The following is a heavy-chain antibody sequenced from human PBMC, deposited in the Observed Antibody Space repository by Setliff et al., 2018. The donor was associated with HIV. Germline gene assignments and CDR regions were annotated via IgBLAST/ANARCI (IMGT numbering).Heavy chain of an antibody. D-gene: IGHD3-22*01. CDR3: ARARTDYYERRRRSHYYIDV. CDR1: GYTFSNYD. Sequence: ASVKVSCKPSGYTFSNYDINWVRQAAGQGLEWMGWMNPDSRNTGYAQRFEGRVTLTWDTSISTAYLELNHLKSDDTAVYYCARARTDYYERRRRSHYYIDVWARGATVTVSS. J-gene: IGHJ6*03. V-gene: IGHV1-8*02. CDR2: MNPDSRNT.